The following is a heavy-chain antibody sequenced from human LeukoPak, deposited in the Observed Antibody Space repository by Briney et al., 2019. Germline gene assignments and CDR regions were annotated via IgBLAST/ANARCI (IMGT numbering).Heavy chain of an antibody. CDR1: GFTFSDYY. V-gene: IGHV3-69-1*02. CDR3: ARTQPTYDSKGQIFEY. D-gene: IGHD3-22*01. Sequence: GGSLRLSCAASGFTFSDYYMSWIRQAPGKGLEWVSYITSSSTIYYADSVRGRFTISRDNAKNSLYLQMNSLRAEDTAVYYCARTQPTYDSKGQIFEYWGQGTLVTVSS. J-gene: IGHJ4*02. CDR2: ITSSSTI.